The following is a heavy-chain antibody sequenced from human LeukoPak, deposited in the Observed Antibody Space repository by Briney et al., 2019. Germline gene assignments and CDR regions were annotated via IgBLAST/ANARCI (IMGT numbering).Heavy chain of an antibody. CDR2: IIPIFGTA. D-gene: IGHD4-17*01. CDR3: ARASNDYGDYQYFQH. J-gene: IGHJ1*01. V-gene: IGHV1-69*06. Sequence: GSSVKVSCKASGGTFSSYAISWVRQASGQGLEWMGGIIPIFGTANYAQKFQGRVTITADKSTSTAYMELSSLRSEDTAVYYCARASNDYGDYQYFQHWGQGTLVTVSS. CDR1: GGTFSSYA.